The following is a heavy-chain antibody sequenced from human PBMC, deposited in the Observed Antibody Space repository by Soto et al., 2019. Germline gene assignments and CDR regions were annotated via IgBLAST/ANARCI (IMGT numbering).Heavy chain of an antibody. CDR3: ARAAPRYCSGGSCYSVRDY. J-gene: IGHJ4*02. D-gene: IGHD2-15*01. Sequence: SETLSLTCAVYGGSFSGHYWSWIRQPPGKGLEWIGEINHSGSTNYNPSLKSRVTISVDTSKNQFSLKLSSVTAADTAVYYCARAAPRYCSGGSCYSVRDYWGQGTLVTVSS. CDR1: GGSFSGHY. CDR2: INHSGST. V-gene: IGHV4-34*01.